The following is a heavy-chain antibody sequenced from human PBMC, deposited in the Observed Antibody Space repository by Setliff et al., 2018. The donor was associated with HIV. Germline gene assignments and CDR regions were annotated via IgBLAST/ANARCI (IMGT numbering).Heavy chain of an antibody. CDR1: GFTFSNYG. D-gene: IGHD3-16*01. J-gene: IGHJ4*02. Sequence: PGGSLRLSCATSGFTFSNYGMHWVRQAPGKGLEWVTFIHYDGRDQYYADSVQGRFTISRDNDKNSVFLQMNTLRVEDTAVYYCAAVPWGHSSLIIDHWGQGTPVTVSS. CDR3: AAVPWGHSSLIIDH. V-gene: IGHV3-30*02. CDR2: IHYDGRDQ.